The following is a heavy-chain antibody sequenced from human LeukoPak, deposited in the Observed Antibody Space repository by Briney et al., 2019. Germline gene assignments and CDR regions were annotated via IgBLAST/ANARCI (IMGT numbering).Heavy chain of an antibody. V-gene: IGHV4-59*12. CDR3: ARNRDGYNSFDY. J-gene: IGHJ4*02. Sequence: SSETLSLTWTVAGGSISSYYWGWVRQPPGKGMGWVGYISYSGSTNYNPSLKGRVTMSVDTSKNQFSLKLSSVTAADTAMYYCARNRDGYNSFDYWGQGTLVTVSS. CDR1: GGSISSYY. D-gene: IGHD5-24*01. CDR2: ISYSGST.